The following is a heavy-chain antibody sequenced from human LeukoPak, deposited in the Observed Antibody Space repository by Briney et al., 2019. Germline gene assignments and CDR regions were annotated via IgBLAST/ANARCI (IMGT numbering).Heavy chain of an antibody. Sequence: ASVKVSCKASGGTFSSYAISWVRQAPGQGLEWMGGFDPEDGETIYAQKFQGRVTMTEDTSTDTAYMELSSLRSEDTAVYYCATTLTYYDSSGYSGFDYWGQGTLVTVSS. CDR1: GGTFSSYA. CDR3: ATTLTYYDSSGYSGFDY. V-gene: IGHV1-24*01. CDR2: FDPEDGET. J-gene: IGHJ4*02. D-gene: IGHD3-22*01.